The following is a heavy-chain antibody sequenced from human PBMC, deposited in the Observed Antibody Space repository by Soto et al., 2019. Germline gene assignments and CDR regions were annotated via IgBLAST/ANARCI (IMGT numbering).Heavy chain of an antibody. V-gene: IGHV3-21*01. CDR1: GFTFSSYS. CDR2: ISSSSSYI. J-gene: IGHJ6*02. Sequence: PGGSLRLSCAASGFTFSSYSMNWVRQAPGKGLERVSSISSSSSYIYYADSVKGRFTISRDNAKNSLYLQMNSLRAEDTAVYYCARDVYNWNDGGYYYYGMDVWGQGTTVTVSS. D-gene: IGHD1-1*01. CDR3: ARDVYNWNDGGYYYYGMDV.